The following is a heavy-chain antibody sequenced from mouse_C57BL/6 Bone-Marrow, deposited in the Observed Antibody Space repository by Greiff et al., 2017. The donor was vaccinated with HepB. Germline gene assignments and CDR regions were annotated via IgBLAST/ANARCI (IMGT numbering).Heavy chain of an antibody. V-gene: IGHV1-69*01. D-gene: IGHD2-1*01. CDR2: IDPSDSYT. CDR3: ATKLYWGFAY. CDR1: GYTFTSYW. Sequence: QVQLQQPGAELVMPGASVKLSCKASGYTFTSYWMHWVKQRPGQGLEWIGEIDPSDSYTNYNQKFKGKSTLTVDKSSSTAYMQLSSRTSEDSAVYYCATKLYWGFAYWGQGTLVTVSA. J-gene: IGHJ3*01.